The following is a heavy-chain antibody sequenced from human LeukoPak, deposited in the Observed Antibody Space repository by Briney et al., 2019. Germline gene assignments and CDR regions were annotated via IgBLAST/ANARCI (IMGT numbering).Heavy chain of an antibody. CDR2: IYSGGST. V-gene: IGHV3-66*01. D-gene: IGHD3-10*01. CDR1: GFTVSSNY. CDR3: ARGVQAPYGSGSSDNWFDP. Sequence: SGGSLRLSCAASGFTVSSNYMSWVRQAPGKGLEWVSVIYSGGSTYYADSVKGRFTISRDNSKNTLYLQMNSLRAEDTAVYYCARGVQAPYGSGSSDNWFDPWGQGTLVTVSS. J-gene: IGHJ5*02.